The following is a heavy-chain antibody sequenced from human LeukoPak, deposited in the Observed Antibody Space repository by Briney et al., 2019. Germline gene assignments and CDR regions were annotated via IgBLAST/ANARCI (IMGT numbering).Heavy chain of an antibody. CDR3: ARDLMGWDLHYFDY. J-gene: IGHJ4*02. Sequence: PGGSLRLSCAASGFTFSSYEMNWVRQAPGKGLEWVSFISSSSSYIYYADSVKGRFTISRDNVKNSLYLQMHSLRAEDTAVYYCARDLMGWDLHYFDYWGQGTLVTVSS. D-gene: IGHD1-26*01. CDR1: GFTFSSYE. V-gene: IGHV3-21*01. CDR2: ISSSSSYI.